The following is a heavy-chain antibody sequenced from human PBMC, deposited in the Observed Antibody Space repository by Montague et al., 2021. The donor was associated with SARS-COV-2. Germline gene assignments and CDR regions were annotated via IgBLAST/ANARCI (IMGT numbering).Heavy chain of an antibody. D-gene: IGHD1-7*01. V-gene: IGHV4-59*01. Sequence: SENLSLTCTVSGGSISSYYWSWIRQPPGKGLEWIGYIYYSGSTNYNPSLKSRVTISVDTSKNQFSLKLSSVTAADTAVYYCARAAGYNWNYGYNWFDPWGQGTLVTVSS. CDR3: ARAAGYNWNYGYNWFDP. J-gene: IGHJ5*02. CDR1: GGSISSYY. CDR2: IYYSGST.